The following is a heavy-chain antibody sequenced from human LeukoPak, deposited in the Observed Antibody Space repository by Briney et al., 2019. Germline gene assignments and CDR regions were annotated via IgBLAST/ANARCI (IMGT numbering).Heavy chain of an antibody. CDR2: ISRSGRDI. CDR1: GFTFGTYA. CDR3: ARDLDQ. Sequence: PGGSLRLSCEASGFTFGTYAMNWVRQAPGKGLEWVSSISRSGRDIYYADSVRGRFTISRDNAKKSLYLQMNSLRAEDTAIFYCARDLDQWGQGTLVTVSS. V-gene: IGHV3-21*04. J-gene: IGHJ4*02.